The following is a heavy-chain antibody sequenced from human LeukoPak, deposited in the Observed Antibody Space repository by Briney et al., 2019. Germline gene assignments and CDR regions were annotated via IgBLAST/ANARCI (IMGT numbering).Heavy chain of an antibody. CDR2: ISWNSGSI. D-gene: IGHD1-26*01. CDR3: ARVGDYDY. J-gene: IGHJ4*02. CDR1: GFTFDDYA. V-gene: IGHV3-9*01. Sequence: GRSLRLSCAASGFTFDDYAMHWVRQAPGKGLEWVSSISWNSGSIGYADSVKGRFTISRDNAKNSLYLQMNSLRAEDTALYYCARVGDYDYWGQGTLVTVSS.